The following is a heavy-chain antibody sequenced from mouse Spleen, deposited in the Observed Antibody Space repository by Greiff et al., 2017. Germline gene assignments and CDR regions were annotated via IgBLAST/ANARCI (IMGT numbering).Heavy chain of an antibody. D-gene: IGHD1-1*01. CDR3: ARSVPPAWFAY. CDR2: IDPSDSYT. V-gene: IGHV1-50*01. J-gene: IGHJ3*01. Sequence: QVQLQQPGAELVKPGASVKLSCKASGYTFTSYWMQWVKQRPGQGLEWIGEIDPSDSYTNYNQKFKGKATLTVDTSSSTAYMQLSSLTSEDSAVYYCARSVPPAWFAYWGQGTLVTVSA. CDR1: GYTFTSYW.